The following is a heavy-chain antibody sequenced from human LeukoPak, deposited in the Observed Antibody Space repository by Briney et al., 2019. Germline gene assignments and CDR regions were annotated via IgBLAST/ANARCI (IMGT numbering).Heavy chain of an antibody. Sequence: PGGSLRLSCAASGFTVSSNYMSRVRQAPGKGLEWVSVIYTGGGTYYAESVKGRFTISRDNPKNTLYLQMNSLRDEDTAVYYCARGHFDYWGQGTLVTVSS. J-gene: IGHJ4*02. V-gene: IGHV3-66*01. CDR3: ARGHFDY. CDR2: IYTGGGT. CDR1: GFTVSSNY.